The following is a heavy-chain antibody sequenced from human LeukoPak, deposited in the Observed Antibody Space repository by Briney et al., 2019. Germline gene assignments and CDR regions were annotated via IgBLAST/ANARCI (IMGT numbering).Heavy chain of an antibody. CDR1: GFTFSNFY. V-gene: IGHV3-11*01. D-gene: IGHD2-2*02. CDR2: ISYSGSTI. J-gene: IGHJ4*02. CDR3: ARRDINSLYYFDY. Sequence: GGSLRLSCAVSGFTFSNFYMSWFRQAPGKGLEWISYISYSGSTIDYADSVKGRFTISRDNTKNSLYLQMDSLRAEDTALYYCARRDINSLYYFDYWGQGTLVTVSS.